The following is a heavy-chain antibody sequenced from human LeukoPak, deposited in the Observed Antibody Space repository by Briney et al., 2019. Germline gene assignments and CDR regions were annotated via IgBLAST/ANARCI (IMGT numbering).Heavy chain of an antibody. J-gene: IGHJ6*02. V-gene: IGHV3-7*01. CDR2: IKKTGSET. CDR3: ARRPGLDV. CDR1: KFIFSNYW. Sequence: GGSLRLSCAASKFIFSNYWMSWVRQAPGKGLEWVAYIKKTGSETYYVDSVKGRFTITRDNARNSLFLQMNSLRAGDTAVYYCARRPGLDVWGQGTTVTASS.